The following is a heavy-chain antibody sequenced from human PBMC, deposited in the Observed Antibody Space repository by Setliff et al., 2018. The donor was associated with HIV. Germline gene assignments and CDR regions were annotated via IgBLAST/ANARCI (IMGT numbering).Heavy chain of an antibody. V-gene: IGHV4-61*09. CDR2: VSSSGST. CDR3: ATYADRESNRFDP. J-gene: IGHJ5*02. Sequence: SETLSLTCTVSGGSFRNYFYYWALIRQPAGKGLEWIGHVSSSGSTNYKPSLKSRVTISVDTSKNQFSLKLSSVTAADTAVYYCATYADRESNRFDPWGQGILVTVSS. D-gene: IGHD3-10*01. CDR1: GGSFRNYFYY.